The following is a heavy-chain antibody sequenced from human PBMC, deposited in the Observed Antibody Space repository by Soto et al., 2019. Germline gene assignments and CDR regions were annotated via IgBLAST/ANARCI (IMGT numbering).Heavy chain of an antibody. CDR1: GFTLAKYT. CDR3: ARDSEPDGIWTFDS. Sequence: EVLLLESGGDVVQLGGSLRLSCAASGFTLAKYTMGWVRQTPRKGLEWVAESYSSGGTEYADSVKGRFTISRDNSKNTLFLQMKNLRVEDTALYYCARDSEPDGIWTFDSWGQGTLVTVSS. CDR2: SYSSGGT. V-gene: IGHV3-23*01. J-gene: IGHJ4*02. D-gene: IGHD3-9*01.